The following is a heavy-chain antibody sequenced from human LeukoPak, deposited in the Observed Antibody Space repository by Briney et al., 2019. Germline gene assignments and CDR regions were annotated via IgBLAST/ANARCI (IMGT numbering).Heavy chain of an antibody. CDR3: ARGRRYFDY. Sequence: SETLSLTCTVSGGSINSYSWTWIRQPPGKGLEWIGFVYYSGSTNCNPSLKSRVTISVDTSKTQFSLKLSSVTAADTVVYYCARGRRYFDYWGQGTLVTVSS. CDR1: GGSINSYS. V-gene: IGHV4-59*01. J-gene: IGHJ4*02. CDR2: VYYSGST.